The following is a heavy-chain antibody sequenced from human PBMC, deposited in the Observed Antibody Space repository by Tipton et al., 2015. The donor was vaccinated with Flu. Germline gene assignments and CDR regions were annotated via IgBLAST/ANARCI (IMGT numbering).Heavy chain of an antibody. Sequence: LSLTCTVSGSSINSGSYWGWIRQFPGRGLEWIGYIYRDGSSYSNPSLRSRLTISIDASMKQFSLKLRSMTAADTAVYYCARRGSDSYYYRGMDVWGQGTLVTVSS. CDR3: ARRGSDSYYYRGMDV. D-gene: IGHD3-10*01. CDR1: GSSINSGSY. J-gene: IGHJ6*02. CDR2: IYRDGSS. V-gene: IGHV4-31*03.